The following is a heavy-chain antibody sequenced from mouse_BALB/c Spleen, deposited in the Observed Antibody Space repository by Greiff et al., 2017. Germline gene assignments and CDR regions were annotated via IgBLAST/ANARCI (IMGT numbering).Heavy chain of an antibody. CDR3: TRERADGPFDY. V-gene: IGHV5-6-4*01. J-gene: IGHJ2*01. D-gene: IGHD2-3*01. CDR2: ISSGGSYT. CDR1: GFTFSSYT. Sequence: VQLVESGGDLVKPGGSLKLSCAASGFTFSSYTMSWVRQTPEKRLEWVATISSGGSYTYYPDSVKGRFTISRDNAKNTLYLQMSSLKSEDTAMYYCTRERADGPFDYWGQGTTLTVSS.